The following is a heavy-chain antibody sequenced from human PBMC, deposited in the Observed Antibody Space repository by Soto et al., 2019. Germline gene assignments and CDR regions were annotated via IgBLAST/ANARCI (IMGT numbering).Heavy chain of an antibody. V-gene: IGHV3-15*01. D-gene: IGHD2-15*01. Sequence: EVQLMESGGGFVQPGGSLRLSCVASRFSFTNAWMSWVRQAPGKGPEWVGRIKSKTDGGTADYAAPVKGRFTISRDDSQNTLYLHMDSLKTEDTALYHCSTDIAIYGLDIWGQGTTVTVSS. J-gene: IGHJ6*02. CDR3: STDIAIYGLDI. CDR1: RFSFTNAW. CDR2: IKSKTDGGTA.